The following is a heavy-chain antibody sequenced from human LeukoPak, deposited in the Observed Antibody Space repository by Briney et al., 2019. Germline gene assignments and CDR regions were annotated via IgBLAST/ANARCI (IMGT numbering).Heavy chain of an antibody. Sequence: GGSLRLSCAASGFTFSNYWMGWVRQPPGEGLQWVANIKDDGTEKYYVDSVKGRFTISRDNAKNSVYLQMNSLRVEDTAVYYCARRPFGADYWGQGTLVTVSS. CDR2: IKDDGTEK. CDR3: ARRPFGADY. CDR1: GFTFSNYW. V-gene: IGHV3-7*01. J-gene: IGHJ4*02. D-gene: IGHD3-10*01.